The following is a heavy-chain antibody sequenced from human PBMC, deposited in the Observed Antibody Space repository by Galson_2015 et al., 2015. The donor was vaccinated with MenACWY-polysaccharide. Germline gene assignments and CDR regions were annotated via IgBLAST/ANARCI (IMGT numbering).Heavy chain of an antibody. V-gene: IGHV1-3*01. CDR3: ARSGGVYDSSGYPFDY. J-gene: IGHJ4*02. CDR2: INAGNGNT. Sequence: SVKVSCKASGYTFTSYAMHWMRQAPGQRLEWMGWINAGNGNTKYSQKFQGRVTITRDTSASTAYIELSSLRSEDTAVYYCARSGGVYDSSGYPFDYWGQGTLVTVSS. CDR1: GYTFTSYA. D-gene: IGHD3-22*01.